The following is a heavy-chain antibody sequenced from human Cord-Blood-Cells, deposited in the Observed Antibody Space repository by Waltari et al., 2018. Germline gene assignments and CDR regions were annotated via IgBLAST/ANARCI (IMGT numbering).Heavy chain of an antibody. CDR3: AKSLGVVVVAADY. CDR1: GFTFSRYG. Sequence: QVQLVESGGGVVQPGRSLRPSCAASGFTFSRYGLHWVRPAPGKGLEWVAVISYDGSNKYYADSVKGRFTISRDNSKNTLYLQMNSLRAEDTAVYYCAKSLGVVVVAADYWGQGTLVTVSS. CDR2: ISYDGSNK. V-gene: IGHV3-30*18. J-gene: IGHJ4*02. D-gene: IGHD2-15*01.